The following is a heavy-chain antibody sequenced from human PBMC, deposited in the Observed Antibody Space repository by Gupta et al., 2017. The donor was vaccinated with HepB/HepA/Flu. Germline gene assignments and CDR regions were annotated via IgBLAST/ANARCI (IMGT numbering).Heavy chain of an antibody. D-gene: IGHD1-1*01. CDR3: AKDQFVDSSGRTVGFDY. Sequence: EVQLLESGGGLVQSGGSLRLPCAASGFSFSNYPMTWVRQAPGKGLEWVSTTYSGGNTYYADSVKGRFTISRDNSRNTLYLQMNSLRAEDTAVYYCAKDQFVDSSGRTVGFDYWGQGTLVTVSS. CDR1: GFSFSNYP. J-gene: IGHJ4*02. V-gene: IGHV3-23*01. CDR2: TTYSGGNT.